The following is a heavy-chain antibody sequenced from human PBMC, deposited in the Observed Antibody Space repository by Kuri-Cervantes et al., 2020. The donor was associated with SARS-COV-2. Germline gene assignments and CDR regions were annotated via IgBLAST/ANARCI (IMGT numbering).Heavy chain of an antibody. Sequence: ASVKVSCKASGYTFTGYYMHWVRQAPGQGLEWMGWINPNSGGTNYAQKFQGRVTMTRDTSTSTAYIELRSLRSDDTAVYYCARAVNEPTGITLDIVVVPAIRHSYYYYMDVWGKGTTVTVSS. D-gene: IGHD2-2*03. V-gene: IGHV1-2*02. J-gene: IGHJ6*03. CDR1: GYTFTGYY. CDR2: INPNSGGT. CDR3: ARAVNEPTGITLDIVVVPAIRHSYYYYMDV.